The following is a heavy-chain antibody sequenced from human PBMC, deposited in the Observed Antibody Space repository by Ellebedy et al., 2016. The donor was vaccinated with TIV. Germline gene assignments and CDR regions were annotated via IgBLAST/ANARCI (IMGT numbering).Heavy chain of an antibody. Sequence: GESLKISXAASGFTFSSYSMNWVRQAPGKGLEWVSSISSSSSYIYYADSVKGRFTISRDNAKNSLYLQMNSLRAEDTAVYYCARGGSSGWFTTTYYYYYMDVWGKGTTVTVSS. CDR3: ARGGSSGWFTTTYYYYYMDV. J-gene: IGHJ6*03. D-gene: IGHD6-19*01. V-gene: IGHV3-21*01. CDR2: ISSSSSYI. CDR1: GFTFSSYS.